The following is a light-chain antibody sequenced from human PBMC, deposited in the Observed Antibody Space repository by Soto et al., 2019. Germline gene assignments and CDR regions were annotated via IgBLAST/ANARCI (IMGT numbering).Light chain of an antibody. CDR1: SSDSGGYQY. CDR3: RSFGSSSRLEV. J-gene: IGLJ1*01. Sequence: QSALTQPASVSGSPGQSITISCTGASSDSGGYQYVSWYQQHPGKAPKLLIYDVSNRPSGVSNRFSGSESGTTASLIISGRRADDEADYYCRSFGSSSRLEVFGTGTKLTVL. CDR2: DVS. V-gene: IGLV2-14*03.